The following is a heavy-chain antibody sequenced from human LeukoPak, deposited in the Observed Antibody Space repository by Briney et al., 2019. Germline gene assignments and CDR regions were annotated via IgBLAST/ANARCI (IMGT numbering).Heavy chain of an antibody. V-gene: IGHV3-53*01. Sequence: GGSLRLSCAASGFTVSSNYMSWVRQAPGKGLEWVSVIYSGGSTYYADSVKGRFTISRDNSKNTLYLQVNSLRAEDTAVYYCARDLSKTHAFDIWGQGTMVTVSS. CDR3: ARDLSKTHAFDI. CDR1: GFTVSSNY. CDR2: IYSGGST. J-gene: IGHJ3*02.